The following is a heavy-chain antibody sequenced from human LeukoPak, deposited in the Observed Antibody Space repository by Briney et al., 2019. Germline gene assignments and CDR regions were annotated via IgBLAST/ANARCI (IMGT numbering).Heavy chain of an antibody. CDR1: GFTFSDYY. J-gene: IGHJ3*02. CDR2: MSTSDSPI. CDR3: AKDITWLVRKDASDI. V-gene: IGHV3-11*01. Sequence: GGSPRLSCAASGFTFSDYYMSWIRQAPGKGLEWVSYMSTSDSPIYYTDSVKGRFTISRDNAKNSLYLQMNSLRAEDTALYYCAKDITWLVRKDASDIWGQGTMVTVSS. D-gene: IGHD6-19*01.